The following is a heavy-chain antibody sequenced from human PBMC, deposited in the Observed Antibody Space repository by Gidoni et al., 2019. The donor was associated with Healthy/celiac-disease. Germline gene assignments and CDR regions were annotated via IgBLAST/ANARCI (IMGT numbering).Heavy chain of an antibody. Sequence: QVQLQEAGPGLVKPSHTLSLTCTISGGSICSGGYYWSWIRQHPGKGLDWIGYIYYSGSTYYYPSLKIRVTISVDTSKNQFSLKLSSVTSAATAVYYCARDVHPYSRSVCFDYWGQGTLVTVSS. J-gene: IGHJ4*02. CDR3: ARDVHPYSRSVCFDY. D-gene: IGHD6-13*01. CDR2: IYYSGST. CDR1: GGSICSGGYY. V-gene: IGHV4-31*03.